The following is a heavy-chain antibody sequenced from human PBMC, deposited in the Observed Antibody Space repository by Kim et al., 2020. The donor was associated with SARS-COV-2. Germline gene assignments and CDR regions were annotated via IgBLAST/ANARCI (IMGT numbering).Heavy chain of an antibody. J-gene: IGHJ6*02. CDR1: GGSISSGGYY. D-gene: IGHD2-2*01. CDR3: ARDLGIVHNADAPYYYYGMDV. Sequence: SETLSLTCPVSGGSISSGGYYWSWIRQHPGKGLEWIGYIYYSGSTYYNPSLKSRVTISVDTSKNQFSLKLSSVTAADTAVYYCARDLGIVHNADAPYYYYGMDVWGQGTTVTVSS. V-gene: IGHV4-31*03. CDR2: IYYSGST.